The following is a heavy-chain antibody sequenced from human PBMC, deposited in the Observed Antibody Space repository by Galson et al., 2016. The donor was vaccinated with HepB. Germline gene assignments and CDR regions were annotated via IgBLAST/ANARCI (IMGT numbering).Heavy chain of an antibody. D-gene: IGHD2-15*01. J-gene: IGHJ5*02. V-gene: IGHV3-9*01. Sequence: SLRLSCAASGFIFDDYSMHWVRQIPGKGLEWVSGINWNSARVDYAGSVKGRFTISRDKNSLFLQMNSLRTEDTALYYCAKEDGGFNFDPWGQGTLVTVSS. CDR1: GFIFDDYS. CDR3: AKEDGGFNFDP. CDR2: INWNSARV.